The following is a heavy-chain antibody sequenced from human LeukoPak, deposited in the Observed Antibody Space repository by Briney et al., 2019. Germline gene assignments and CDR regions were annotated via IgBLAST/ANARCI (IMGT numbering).Heavy chain of an antibody. J-gene: IGHJ4*02. Sequence: SETLSLTCTVSGDSISSYLWSWIRQPPGKGLEWIGYIYYSGSTYYNPSLKSRVTISVDTSKNQFSLRLSSVTAADTAVYYCARRSYNSPFRYWGQGTLVTVSS. CDR1: GDSISSYL. V-gene: IGHV4-59*01. D-gene: IGHD5-24*01. CDR3: ARRSYNSPFRY. CDR2: IYYSGST.